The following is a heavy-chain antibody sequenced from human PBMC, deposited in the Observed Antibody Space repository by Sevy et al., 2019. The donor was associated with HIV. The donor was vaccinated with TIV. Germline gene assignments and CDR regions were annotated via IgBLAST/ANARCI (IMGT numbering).Heavy chain of an antibody. Sequence: GGSLRLSCAASGFTFSSYGMHWVRQAPGKGLEWVAFIRYDGRNKYYADSVKGRFTISRDNSKNTLYLQMNSLGAEDTAVYYCAKAYSSSPAGGFDYWGQGTLVTVSS. CDR1: GFTFSSYG. V-gene: IGHV3-30*02. D-gene: IGHD6-6*01. CDR3: AKAYSSSPAGGFDY. CDR2: IRYDGRNK. J-gene: IGHJ4*02.